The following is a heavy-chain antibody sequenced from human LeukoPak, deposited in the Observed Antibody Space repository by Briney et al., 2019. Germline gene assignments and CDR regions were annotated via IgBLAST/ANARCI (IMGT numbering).Heavy chain of an antibody. V-gene: IGHV3-30*02. Sequence: PGGSLRLSCAASRFTFSSYGMHWVRQAPGKGLEWVAFIRYDGSNKYYADSVKGRFTISRDNSKNTLYLQMNSLRAEDTAVYYCAKDPYSNYDPYYFEYWGQGTLVTVSS. CDR2: IRYDGSNK. J-gene: IGHJ4*02. CDR3: AKDPYSNYDPYYFEY. CDR1: RFTFSSYG. D-gene: IGHD4-11*01.